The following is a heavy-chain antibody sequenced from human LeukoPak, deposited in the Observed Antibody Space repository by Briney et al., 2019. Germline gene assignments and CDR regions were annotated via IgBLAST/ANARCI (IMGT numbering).Heavy chain of an antibody. V-gene: IGHV3-30*02. CDR1: GFTFSSYS. J-gene: IGHJ4*02. D-gene: IGHD6-19*01. Sequence: PGGSLRLSCAASGFTFSSYSMNWVRQAPGKGLEWVAFIRYDGSNKYYADSVKGRFTISRDNSKNTLYLQMNSLRAEDTAVYYCAKDFDLAVAGTSDYWGQGTLVTVSS. CDR3: AKDFDLAVAGTSDY. CDR2: IRYDGSNK.